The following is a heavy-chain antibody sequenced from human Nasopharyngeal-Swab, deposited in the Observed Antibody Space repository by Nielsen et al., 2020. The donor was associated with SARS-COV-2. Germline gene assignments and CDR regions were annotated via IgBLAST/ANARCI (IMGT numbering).Heavy chain of an antibody. CDR3: VTGDIVATGDYYYGMDV. V-gene: IGHV3-64D*06. CDR1: GFTFSSYS. CDR2: ISSNGGST. Sequence: GGSLRLSCAASGFTFSSYSMNWVRQAPGKGLEYVSAISSNGGSTYYADSVKGRFTISRDNSKNTLYLQMSSLRAEDTAVYYCVTGDIVATGDYYYGMDVWGQGTKVTVSS. J-gene: IGHJ6*02. D-gene: IGHD5-12*01.